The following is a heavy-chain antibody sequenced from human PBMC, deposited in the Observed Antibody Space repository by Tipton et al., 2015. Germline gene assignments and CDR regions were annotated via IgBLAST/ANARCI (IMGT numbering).Heavy chain of an antibody. CDR1: GDSISTYY. V-gene: IGHV4-4*07. CDR2: IYTGGRT. Sequence: TLSLTCTVSGDSISTYYWSWIRQPAGKGLEWIGRIYTGGRTNYNPSLKSRVTMSVDTSKNQFSLQLNSVTPEDTAVYYCARGPASGITSPYYFDYWGQGALVTVSS. D-gene: IGHD1-14*01. J-gene: IGHJ4*02. CDR3: ARGPASGITSPYYFDY.